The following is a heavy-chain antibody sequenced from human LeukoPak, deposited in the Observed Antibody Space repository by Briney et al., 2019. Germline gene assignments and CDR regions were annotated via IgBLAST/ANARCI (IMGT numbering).Heavy chain of an antibody. CDR1: GYTFTSYD. CDR2: MNPNSGNT. V-gene: IGHV1-8*03. D-gene: IGHD3-16*01. Sequence: GASVKVSCKASGYTFTSYDINWVRQATGQGLEWMGWMNPNSGNTGYAQKFQGRVTITRNTSISTAYMELSSLRSEDTAVYYCARGLSDLGGYYYYYYMDVWGKGTTVTVSS. J-gene: IGHJ6*03. CDR3: ARGLSDLGGYYYYYYMDV.